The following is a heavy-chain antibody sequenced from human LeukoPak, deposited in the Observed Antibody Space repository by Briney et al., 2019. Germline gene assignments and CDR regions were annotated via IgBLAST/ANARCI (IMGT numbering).Heavy chain of an antibody. Sequence: SGGSLRLSCAASGFTFSSYAMHWVRQAPGKGLEWVAVISYDGSNKYYADSVKGRFTISRDNSKNTLYLQMNSLRAEDTAVYYCAREMVGARGAFDIWGQGTMVTVSS. CDR2: ISYDGSNK. D-gene: IGHD1-26*01. CDR3: AREMVGARGAFDI. J-gene: IGHJ3*02. V-gene: IGHV3-30-3*01. CDR1: GFTFSSYA.